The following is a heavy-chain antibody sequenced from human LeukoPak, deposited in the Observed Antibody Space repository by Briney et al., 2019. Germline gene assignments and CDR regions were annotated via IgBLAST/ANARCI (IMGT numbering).Heavy chain of an antibody. CDR3: GTHAGRTGSDD. CDR2: ISGSGSDI. Sequence: GGSPRLSCATSGFIFSGYYMSWIRQAPGKGLEWVSYISGSGSDISYADSVKGRFTVSRDNAKDSLYLQMNSLRAEDTAVYYCGTHAGRTGSDDWGQGTLVTVSS. V-gene: IGHV3-11*01. J-gene: IGHJ4*02. CDR1: GFIFSGYY. D-gene: IGHD3/OR15-3a*01.